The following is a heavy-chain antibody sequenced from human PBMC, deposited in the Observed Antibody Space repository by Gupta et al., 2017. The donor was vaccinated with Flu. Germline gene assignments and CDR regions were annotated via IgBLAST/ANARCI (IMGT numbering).Heavy chain of an antibody. CDR1: GDSISNYY. J-gene: IGHJ3*02. V-gene: IGHV4-4*07. CDR3: ARVTSERGANAFDI. Sequence: QLQLQESCPGLVKPSQTLSLTCTVSGDSISNYYWSWIRQTAGRGLEWIGRIYTTESIIYNPSLKSRVTMSLAMSKNQFSLKVNSVTAADTAVYFCARVTSERGANAFDIWGHGTMGTVSA. CDR2: IYTTESI. D-gene: IGHD6-25*01.